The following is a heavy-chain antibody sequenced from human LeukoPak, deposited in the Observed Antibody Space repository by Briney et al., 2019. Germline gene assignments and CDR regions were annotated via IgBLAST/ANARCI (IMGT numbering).Heavy chain of an antibody. V-gene: IGHV3-9*01. CDR2: ISWNSGSI. Sequence: GGSLRLSCAASGFTFDDYAMHWVRQAPGKGLEWVSGISWNSGSIGYADSVKGRFTISRDNAKNSLYLQMNSLRAEDTALYYCAGGSYFDAFDIWGQGTMVTVSS. CDR3: AGGSYFDAFDI. J-gene: IGHJ3*02. CDR1: GFTFDDYA. D-gene: IGHD1-26*01.